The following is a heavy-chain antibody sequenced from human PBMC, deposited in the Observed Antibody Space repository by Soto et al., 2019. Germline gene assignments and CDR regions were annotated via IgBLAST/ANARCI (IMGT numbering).Heavy chain of an antibody. D-gene: IGHD2-15*01. CDR3: ARDGYCSGGSCYSVPVFDY. CDR1: GFTVSSNY. Sequence: HPGGSLRLSCAASGFTVSSNYMSWVRQAPGKGLEWVSVIYSGGYTYYADSVKGRFTISRDNSKNTLYLQMNSLRAEDTAVYYCARDGYCSGGSCYSVPVFDYWGQRTLVTVSS. V-gene: IGHV3-66*01. J-gene: IGHJ4*02. CDR2: IYSGGYT.